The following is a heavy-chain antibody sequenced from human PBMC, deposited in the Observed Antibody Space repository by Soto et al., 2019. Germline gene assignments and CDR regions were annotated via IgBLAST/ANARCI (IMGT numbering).Heavy chain of an antibody. D-gene: IGHD3-10*01. CDR2: IYYIGST. CDR3: ARRGSGIGNAFDI. J-gene: IGHJ3*02. CDR1: GGSISGYY. V-gene: IGHV4-59*12. Sequence: QVQLHESGPGLVKPSETLSLTCSVSGGSISGYYWNWIRQTPGKGLEWIAFIYYIGSTSYNPSFKSRVRISVDTSKNQFSLTVTSATAADTAVYYCARRGSGIGNAFDIWGQGTMVTVSS.